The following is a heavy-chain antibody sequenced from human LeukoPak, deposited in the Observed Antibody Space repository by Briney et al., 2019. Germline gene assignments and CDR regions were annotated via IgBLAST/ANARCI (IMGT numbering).Heavy chain of an antibody. CDR1: GVSINSYY. D-gene: IGHD1-26*01. CDR3: ARSSYSGTYAGGY. V-gene: IGHV4-59*01. CDR2: IYYGGST. Sequence: SETLSLTCTVSGVSINSYYWSWIRQPPGKGLEWIGYIYYGGSTYHNPSLKSRVTISLDTSRNQFSLNLRSVTAADTAVYYCARSSYSGTYAGGYWSQGTLVTVSS. J-gene: IGHJ4*02.